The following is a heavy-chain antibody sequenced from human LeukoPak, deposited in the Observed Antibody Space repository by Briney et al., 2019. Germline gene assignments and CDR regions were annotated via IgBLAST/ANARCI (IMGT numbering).Heavy chain of an antibody. D-gene: IGHD3-16*01. CDR3: AKDGASYYYYGMDV. Sequence: GSSLRLSCAASGFTFSSYGMHWVRQAPGKGLEWVAVISYDGSNKYYADSVKGRFTISRDNSKNTLYLQMNSLRAEDTAVYYCAKDGASYYYYGMDVWGQGTTVTVSS. CDR1: GFTFSSYG. V-gene: IGHV3-30*18. J-gene: IGHJ6*02. CDR2: ISYDGSNK.